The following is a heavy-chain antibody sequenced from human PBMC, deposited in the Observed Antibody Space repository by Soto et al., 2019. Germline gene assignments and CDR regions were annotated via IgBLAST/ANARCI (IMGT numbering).Heavy chain of an antibody. J-gene: IGHJ5*02. D-gene: IGHD6-6*01. CDR2: ISGSGGST. CDR1: GFTFSIYA. Sequence: PGGSLRLSFTASGFTFSIYAMSWVRQAPGKGLEWVSAISGSGGSTYYADSVKGRFTISRDNSKNTLYLQMNSLRAEDTAVYYCAKVEYSSWANSLDPWGPGTLVTVYS. CDR3: AKVEYSSWANSLDP. V-gene: IGHV3-23*01.